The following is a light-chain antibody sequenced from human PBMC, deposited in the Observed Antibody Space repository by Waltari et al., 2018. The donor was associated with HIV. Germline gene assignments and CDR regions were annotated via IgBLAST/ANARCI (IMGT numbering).Light chain of an antibody. J-gene: IGKJ2*01. CDR3: QQYYSTPYT. Sequence: DIVMTQSPNCMAVLLGDRATINCKSSQSVLYSSNNKNDLAWYQQKPGQPPKLLIYWASTRESGVPDRFSGSGSGTDFTLTISSLQAEDVAVYYCQQYYSTPYTFGQGTKLEIK. V-gene: IGKV4-1*01. CDR2: WAS. CDR1: QSVLYSSNNKND.